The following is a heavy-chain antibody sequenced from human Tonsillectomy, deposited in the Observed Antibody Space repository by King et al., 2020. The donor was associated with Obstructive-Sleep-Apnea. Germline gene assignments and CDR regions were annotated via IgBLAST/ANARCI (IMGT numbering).Heavy chain of an antibody. CDR2: MYYGGAT. CDR3: AGDYGGFWEY. D-gene: IGHD4/OR15-4a*01. CDR1: GGSISSYY. Sequence: QPQESGRGLVKPSETLSLTCTVSGGSISSYYWSWIRQPPGKGLEWIGYMYYGGATNYNPSLRGRASVVLDASKKQVSLRLTSVTAADTAVYYCAGDYGGFWEYWGQGIMVTVSA. V-gene: IGHV4-59*01. J-gene: IGHJ4*02.